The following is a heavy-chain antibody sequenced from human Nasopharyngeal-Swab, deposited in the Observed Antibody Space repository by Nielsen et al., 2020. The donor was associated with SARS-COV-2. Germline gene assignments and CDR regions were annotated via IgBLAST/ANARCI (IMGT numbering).Heavy chain of an antibody. J-gene: IGHJ4*02. D-gene: IGHD1-26*01. Sequence: KVSCKGSGYSFTSYWIGWVRQMPGKGLEWMGIIYPGGSDTRYSPSFQGQVTISADKSISTAYLQWSSLKASDTAMYYCARSGLVGATFFDYWGQGTLVTVSS. CDR2: IYPGGSDT. CDR3: ARSGLVGATFFDY. CDR1: GYSFTSYW. V-gene: IGHV5-51*01.